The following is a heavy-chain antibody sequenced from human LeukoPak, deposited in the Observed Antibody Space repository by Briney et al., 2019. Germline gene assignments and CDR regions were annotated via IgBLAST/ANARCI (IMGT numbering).Heavy chain of an antibody. CDR2: ISHDVNNK. D-gene: IGHD1-20*01. Sequence: GGSLRLSCAPSGFSFSNYRVHWVRQAPGKGLEWMAVISHDVNNKNNAGSGKGRFTISKDNSKNTLFLEMTRLRAEDTAVYYCAKGEGITGTATPDYWGQGALLTVSS. CDR1: GFSFSNYR. V-gene: IGHV3-30*18. CDR3: AKGEGITGTATPDY. J-gene: IGHJ4*02.